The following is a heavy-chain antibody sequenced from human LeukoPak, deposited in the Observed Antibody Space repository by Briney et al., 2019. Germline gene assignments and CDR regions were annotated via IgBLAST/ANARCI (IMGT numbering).Heavy chain of an antibody. V-gene: IGHV3-33*06. CDR2: IWYDGSNK. CDR1: GFTFSSYG. J-gene: IGHJ6*03. Sequence: GGSLRLSCAASGFTFSSYGMHWVRQAPGKGLEWVAVIWYDGSNKYYADSVKGRFTISRDNSKNTLYLQMNSLRAEDTAVCYCAKEHRIAARPSPSSYYYYMDVWGKGTTVTVSS. D-gene: IGHD6-6*01. CDR3: AKEHRIAARPSPSSYYYYMDV.